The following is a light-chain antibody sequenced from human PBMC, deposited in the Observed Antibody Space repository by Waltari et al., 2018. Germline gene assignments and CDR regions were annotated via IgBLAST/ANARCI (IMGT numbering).Light chain of an antibody. J-gene: IGKJ1*01. V-gene: IGKV1-39*01. Sequence: DIQMTQSPSSLSASVGDRVTITCRASQSVSNYFNWYQQKSGKATKLLIYAASSLQSGVPARFSGSGSGTDFTLTISSLQPEDFATYYCQQSYTTPRTFGQGTKVEIK. CDR3: QQSYTTPRT. CDR1: QSVSNY. CDR2: AAS.